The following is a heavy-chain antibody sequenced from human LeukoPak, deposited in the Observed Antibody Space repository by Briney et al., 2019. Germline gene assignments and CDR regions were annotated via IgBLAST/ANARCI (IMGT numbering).Heavy chain of an antibody. CDR1: GFTLSSCG. V-gene: IGHV3-30*18. D-gene: IGHD3-10*01. CDR2: ITYDGITT. CDR3: VKEQSSGNYRTADF. J-gene: IGHJ4*02. Sequence: PGTSLRLSCAASGFTLSSCGMHWVRQAPGKGLEWVAVITYDGITTYFDDSVKGRFTISRDTSKSMLYLQMYSLRPEDTAVYYCVKEQSSGNYRTADFWGQGTLVTVSS.